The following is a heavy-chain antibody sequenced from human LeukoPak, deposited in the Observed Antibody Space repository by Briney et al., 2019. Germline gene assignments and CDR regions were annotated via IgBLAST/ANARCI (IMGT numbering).Heavy chain of an antibody. J-gene: IGHJ4*02. CDR3: TRAEGCSGGTCYYFDD. Sequence: ASVKVSCKASGYTFTGYFMHWVRQAPEQGLEWMGWINTKSGGTNYAQKFQGRFTMTRDTSISTAYMEVTRLRSDDTAVYYCTRAEGCSGGTCYYFDDWGQGTLVTVSS. D-gene: IGHD2-15*01. V-gene: IGHV1-2*02. CDR2: INTKSGGT. CDR1: GYTFTGYF.